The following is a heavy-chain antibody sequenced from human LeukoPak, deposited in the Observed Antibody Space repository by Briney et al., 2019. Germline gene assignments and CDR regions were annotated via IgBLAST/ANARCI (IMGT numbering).Heavy chain of an antibody. D-gene: IGHD2-2*01. CDR1: GFTFSSYG. J-gene: IGHJ4*02. CDR2: IRYDRSNK. CDR3: ASKLLPAAEQGLAY. V-gene: IGHV3-30*02. Sequence: LGGSLRLSCAASGFTFSSYGMHWVRQAPGKGLRWVAFIRYDRSNKYHADSVKGRFTISRDNSKNTLHLQMHSLRVEDTAVYYCASKLLPAAEQGLAYWGQGTLVTVSS.